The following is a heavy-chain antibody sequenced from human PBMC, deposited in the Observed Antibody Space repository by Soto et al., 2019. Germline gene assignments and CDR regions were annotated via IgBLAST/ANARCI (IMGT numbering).Heavy chain of an antibody. D-gene: IGHD3-3*01. CDR1: GYSSTTYW. V-gene: IGHV5-10-1*01. J-gene: IGHJ6*02. Sequence: GASVKISCKGSGYSSTTYWISWVRQMPGKGLEWMGRIDPSDSYTNYSPSFQGHVTISADKSISTAYLQWSSLKASDTAMYYCARRRYDFWSGYYIYYGMDVWGQGTTVTVSS. CDR3: ARRRYDFWSGYYIYYGMDV. CDR2: IDPSDSYT.